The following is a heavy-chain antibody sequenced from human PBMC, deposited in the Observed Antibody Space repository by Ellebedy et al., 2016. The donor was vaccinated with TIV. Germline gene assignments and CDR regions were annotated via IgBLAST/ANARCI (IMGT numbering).Heavy chain of an antibody. D-gene: IGHD6-13*01. CDR3: AKDRSYSSSWYRGDFDY. CDR2: LSGSGGST. CDR1: GFTFSSYA. Sequence: GESLKISCAASGFTFSSYAMSWVRQAPGKGLEWVSALSGSGGSTYYADSVKGWFTISRANSKNTLYLQMNRLRAEDTAVYYRAKDRSYSSSWYRGDFDYWGQGALVTVSS. J-gene: IGHJ4*02. V-gene: IGHV3-23*01.